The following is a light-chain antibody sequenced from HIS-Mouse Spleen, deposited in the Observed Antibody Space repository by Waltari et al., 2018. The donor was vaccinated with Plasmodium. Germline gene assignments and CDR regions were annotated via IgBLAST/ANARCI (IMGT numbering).Light chain of an antibody. J-gene: IGLJ3*02. V-gene: IGLV3-27*01. CDR1: VLAKKY. CDR2: KDS. Sequence: SYELPQPSSVSVSPGQTARITCSGDVLAKKYARWFQQKPGQAPGLVIYKDSERPSGIPERFSGSSSGTTVTLTISGAQVEDEADYYCYSAADNNRVFGGGTKLTVL. CDR3: YSAADNNRV.